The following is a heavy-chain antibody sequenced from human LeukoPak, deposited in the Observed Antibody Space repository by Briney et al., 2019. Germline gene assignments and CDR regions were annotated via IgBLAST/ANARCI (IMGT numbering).Heavy chain of an antibody. D-gene: IGHD3-22*01. CDR1: GFTFSSYA. CDR2: ISGSGGST. Sequence: GGSLRLSCAASGFTFSSYAMSWVRQAPGKGLEWVSAISGSGGSTYYADSVKGRFTISRDNSKNTLYLQMNSLRAEDTAVYYCAKESPNYYDSSGYYYGFDYWGQETLVTVSS. J-gene: IGHJ4*02. CDR3: AKESPNYYDSSGYYYGFDY. V-gene: IGHV3-23*01.